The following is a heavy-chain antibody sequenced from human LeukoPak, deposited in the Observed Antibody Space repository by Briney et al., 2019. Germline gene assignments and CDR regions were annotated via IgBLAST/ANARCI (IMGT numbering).Heavy chain of an antibody. CDR2: ISGSGGST. Sequence: QTGGSLRLSCAASGFTFSSYAMSWVRQAPGKGLEWVSAISGSGGSTYYADSVKGRFTISRDNAKNSLYLQMNSLRAEDTAVYYCARGTYSSSWYFNYYYGMDVWGQGTTVTVSS. D-gene: IGHD6-13*01. CDR1: GFTFSSYA. CDR3: ARGTYSSSWYFNYYYGMDV. J-gene: IGHJ6*02. V-gene: IGHV3-23*01.